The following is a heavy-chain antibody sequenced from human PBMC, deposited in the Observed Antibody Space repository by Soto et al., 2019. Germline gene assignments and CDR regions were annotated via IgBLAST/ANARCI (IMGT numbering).Heavy chain of an antibody. CDR1: GFTFSSCA. CDR2: ISGSGGRT. CDR3: AKVQRDYDFWSGSYSAIDY. D-gene: IGHD3-3*01. V-gene: IGHV3-23*01. J-gene: IGHJ4*02. Sequence: GGSLRLSCAASGFTFSSCAMSWVRQAPGKGLEWVSGISGSGGRTFYADSVKGRFTISRDNSKNTLYLQINSLRAEDTAVYYCAKVQRDYDFWSGSYSAIDYWGQGTLVTVSS.